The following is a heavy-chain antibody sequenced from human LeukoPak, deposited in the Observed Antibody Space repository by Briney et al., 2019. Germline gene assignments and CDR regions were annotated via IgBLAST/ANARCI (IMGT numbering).Heavy chain of an antibody. J-gene: IGHJ4*02. CDR1: GGSISSGSYY. D-gene: IGHD3-3*01. CDR3: ARVTYYDFWSGYYRDY. CDR2: IYTSGST. V-gene: IGHV4-61*02. Sequence: SETLSLTCTVPGGSISSGSYYWSWIRQPAGKGLEWIGRIYTSGSTNYNPSLKSRVTISVDTSKNQFSLKLSSVTAADAAVYYCARVTYYDFWSGYYRDYWGQGTLVTVSS.